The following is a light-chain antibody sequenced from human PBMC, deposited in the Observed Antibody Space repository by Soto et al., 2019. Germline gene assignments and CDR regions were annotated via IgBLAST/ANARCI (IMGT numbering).Light chain of an antibody. V-gene: IGKV3-20*01. CDR3: QQYDTSPWT. CDR1: QSVSSSF. CDR2: GAS. J-gene: IGKJ1*01. Sequence: EIVLTQSPGTLSLSPGERATLSCRASQSVSSSFLAWYQQKPGQAPRLLIYGASSRATDIPDRFSGSGSGTGFTLTISRLEPEDFAVYYCQQYDTSPWTFGQGTKVEIK.